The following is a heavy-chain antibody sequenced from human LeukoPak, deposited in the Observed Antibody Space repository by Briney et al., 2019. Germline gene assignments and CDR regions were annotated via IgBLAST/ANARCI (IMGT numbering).Heavy chain of an antibody. D-gene: IGHD3-3*01. V-gene: IGHV1-69*13. Sequence: SVNVSCKASGGTFSSYAISWVRQAPGQGLEWMGGIIPIFGTANYAQKFQGRVTITADESTSTAYMELSSLRSEDTAVYYCILGIRFLEWLSPDYWGQGTLVTVSS. CDR2: IIPIFGTA. CDR3: ILGIRFLEWLSPDY. CDR1: GGTFSSYA. J-gene: IGHJ4*02.